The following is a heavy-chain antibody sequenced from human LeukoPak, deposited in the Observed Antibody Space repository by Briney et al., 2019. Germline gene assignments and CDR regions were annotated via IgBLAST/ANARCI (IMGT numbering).Heavy chain of an antibody. CDR3: ARDRTEVGARIYYFDY. D-gene: IGHD1-26*01. CDR1: GFTFSSYS. CDR2: ISSSSSTI. J-gene: IGHJ4*02. V-gene: IGHV3-48*04. Sequence: RPGGSLRLSCAASGFTFSSYSMNWVRQAPGKGLEWVSYISSSSSTIYYADSVKGRFTISRDNAKNSLYLQMNSLRAEDTAVYYCARDRTEVGARIYYFDYWGQGTLVTVSS.